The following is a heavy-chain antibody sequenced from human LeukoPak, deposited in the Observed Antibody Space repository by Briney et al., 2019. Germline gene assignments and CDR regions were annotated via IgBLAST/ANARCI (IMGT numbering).Heavy chain of an antibody. D-gene: IGHD5-18*01. Sequence: SETLSLTCTVSGGSISSSSYYWAWIRQPPGKGLEWIGSIYYSGNTYYKSSLKSRVTIAVDTSKNQFSLKLNSVTAADTAVYYCARRSMVMSAFDIWGQGTMVTVSS. J-gene: IGHJ3*02. CDR1: GGSISSSSYY. CDR2: IYYSGNT. V-gene: IGHV4-39*07. CDR3: ARRSMVMSAFDI.